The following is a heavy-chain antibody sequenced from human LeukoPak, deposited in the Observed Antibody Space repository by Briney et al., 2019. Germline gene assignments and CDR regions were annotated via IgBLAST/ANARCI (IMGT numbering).Heavy chain of an antibody. Sequence: ASVKVSCKSSGYTFTSYYMHWVRQAPGQGLEWMGIINPSGGSTSYAQKFQGRVTMTRDTSTSTVYMELSSLRSEDTAVYYRARAHSSGWYMDWGQGTLVTVSS. V-gene: IGHV1-46*01. CDR3: ARAHSSGWYMD. D-gene: IGHD6-19*01. CDR1: GYTFTSYY. CDR2: INPSGGST. J-gene: IGHJ4*02.